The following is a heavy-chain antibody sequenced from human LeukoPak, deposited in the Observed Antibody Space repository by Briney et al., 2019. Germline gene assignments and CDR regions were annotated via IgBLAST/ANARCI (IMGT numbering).Heavy chain of an antibody. J-gene: IGHJ4*02. V-gene: IGHV3-23*01. Sequence: GGSLRLSCAATGFTFSSYGMSWVRQAPGKGLEWVAAISSSGGNTYYADSVKGRFIISRDSSKNTLYLQMSSLRAEDTAVYYCVGDQVDTTGYLRWGQGTRVTVSA. D-gene: IGHD3-22*01. CDR3: VGDQVDTTGYLR. CDR2: ISSSGGNT. CDR1: GFTFSSYG.